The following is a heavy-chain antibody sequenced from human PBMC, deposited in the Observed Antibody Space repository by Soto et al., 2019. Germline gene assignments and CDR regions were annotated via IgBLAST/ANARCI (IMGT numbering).Heavy chain of an antibody. V-gene: IGHV4-31*03. J-gene: IGHJ4*02. Sequence: SETLSLTCTVSGGSISSGGYYWSWIRQHPGKGLEWIGYIYYSGSTYYNPSLKSRVTISVDTSKNQFSLKLSSVTAADTAVYYCAREDPEPGLPVYWGQGTLVTVSS. CDR3: AREDPEPGLPVY. CDR1: GGSISSGGYY. CDR2: IYYSGST.